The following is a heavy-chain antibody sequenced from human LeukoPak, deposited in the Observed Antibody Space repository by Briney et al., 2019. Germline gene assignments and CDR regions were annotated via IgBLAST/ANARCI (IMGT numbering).Heavy chain of an antibody. Sequence: GSLRLSCAASGFTFSSCSMNWVRQAPGKGLEWVASISSSSTYIYYADSVKGRFTVPRDNAKNSLYLQMNSLRAEDMAVYYCARVYSGSYCADYWGQGTLVTVSS. V-gene: IGHV3-21*01. J-gene: IGHJ4*02. D-gene: IGHD1-26*01. CDR2: ISSSSTYI. CDR3: ARVYSGSYCADY. CDR1: GFTFSSCS.